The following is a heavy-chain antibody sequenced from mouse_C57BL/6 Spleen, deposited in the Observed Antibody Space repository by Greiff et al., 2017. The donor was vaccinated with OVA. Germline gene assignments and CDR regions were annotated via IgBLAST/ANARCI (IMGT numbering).Heavy chain of an antibody. CDR3: EKPGGPYDGTRGYFDV. Sequence: QVQLQQSGPGLVAPSQSLSITCTVSGFSLTSYGVDWVRQPPGKGLEWLGVIWGGGSTNYNSALMSSLGTSKDNSKCHVFLKMHSLHTDDTDLYYCEKPGGPYDGTRGYFDVWGTGTTVTVSA. CDR1: GFSLTSYG. J-gene: IGHJ1*03. V-gene: IGHV2-9*01. D-gene: IGHD2-3*01. CDR2: IWGGGST.